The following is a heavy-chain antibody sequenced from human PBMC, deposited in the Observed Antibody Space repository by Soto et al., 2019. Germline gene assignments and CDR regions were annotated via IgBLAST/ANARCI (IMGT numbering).Heavy chain of an antibody. Sequence: GGSLRLSCAASGFTFSSYAVHWVRQAPGKGLEWVAVISYDGSNKYYADSVKGRFTISRDNSKNTLYLQMNSLRAEDTAVYYCARDPDTAMVGLELYGMDVWGQGTTVTVSS. D-gene: IGHD5-18*01. CDR2: ISYDGSNK. CDR1: GFTFSSYA. J-gene: IGHJ6*02. CDR3: ARDPDTAMVGLELYGMDV. V-gene: IGHV3-30-3*01.